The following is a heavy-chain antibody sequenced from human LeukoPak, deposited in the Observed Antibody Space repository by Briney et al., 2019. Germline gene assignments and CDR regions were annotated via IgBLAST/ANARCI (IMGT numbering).Heavy chain of an antibody. Sequence: PGGSLRLSCAASGFTFGPHWMTWVRQAPGKGLEWVSAISGSGGSTYYADSVKGRFTISRDNSKNTLYLQMNSLRAEDTAVYYCAKDHPVRGDYGMDVWGQGTTVTVSS. CDR2: ISGSGGST. J-gene: IGHJ6*02. D-gene: IGHD3-10*01. V-gene: IGHV3-23*01. CDR1: GFTFGPHW. CDR3: AKDHPVRGDYGMDV.